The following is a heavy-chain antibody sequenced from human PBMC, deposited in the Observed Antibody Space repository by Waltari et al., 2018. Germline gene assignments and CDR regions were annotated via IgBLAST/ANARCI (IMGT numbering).Heavy chain of an antibody. J-gene: IGHJ4*02. CDR3: ARGGVGATSSDDY. Sequence: QVQLQESGPGLVKPSETLSLTCTVSGGSISRYYWSWLRQPPGKGLEWIGYIYYSGSTNYNPSLKSRVTISVDTSKNQFSLKLSSVTAADTAVYYCARGGVGATSSDDYWGQGTLVTVSS. D-gene: IGHD1-26*01. V-gene: IGHV4-59*01. CDR1: GGSISRYY. CDR2: IYYSGST.